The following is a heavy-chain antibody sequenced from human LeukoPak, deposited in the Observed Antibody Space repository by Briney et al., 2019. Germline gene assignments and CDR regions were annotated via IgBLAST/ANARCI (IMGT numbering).Heavy chain of an antibody. CDR2: INHSGST. V-gene: IGHV4-34*01. J-gene: IGHJ4*02. Sequence: SETLSLTCAVYGGSFSGYYWSWIRQPPGKGLEWIGEINHSGSTNYNPSLKSRVTISVDTSKNQFSLKLSSVTAADTAVYYCARHWGYYGSGSYYFDYWGQGTLVTVSS. CDR1: GGSFSGYY. CDR3: ARHWGYYGSGSYYFDY. D-gene: IGHD3-10*01.